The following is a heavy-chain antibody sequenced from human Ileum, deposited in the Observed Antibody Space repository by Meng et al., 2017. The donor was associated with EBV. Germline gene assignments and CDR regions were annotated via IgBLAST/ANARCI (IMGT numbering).Heavy chain of an antibody. Sequence: QGQLQESGPGLVKPSRTLSLTCGVSGGSISSSNWWSWVRQPPGKGLEWIGEIYHSGSTNYNPSLKSRVTMSVDKSKNQFSLNLSSVTAADTAVYYCARVGQWLPIDYWGQGTLVTVSS. D-gene: IGHD6-19*01. CDR3: ARVGQWLPIDY. CDR2: IYHSGST. V-gene: IGHV4-4*02. J-gene: IGHJ4*02. CDR1: GGSISSSNW.